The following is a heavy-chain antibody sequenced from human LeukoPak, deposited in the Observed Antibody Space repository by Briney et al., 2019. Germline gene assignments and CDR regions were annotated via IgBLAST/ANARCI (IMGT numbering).Heavy chain of an antibody. D-gene: IGHD4-17*01. CDR1: GFTFSDYW. Sequence: GGSLRLSCAASGFTFSDYWMHWVRQAPGKGLVWVSRIDTDGSSATYADSVKGRFTISRDNAKNTVYLQMNSLRVEDTGVYYCASALTTVTPHFHYWGQGTLVTASS. J-gene: IGHJ4*02. CDR3: ASALTTVTPHFHY. V-gene: IGHV3-74*01. CDR2: IDTDGSSA.